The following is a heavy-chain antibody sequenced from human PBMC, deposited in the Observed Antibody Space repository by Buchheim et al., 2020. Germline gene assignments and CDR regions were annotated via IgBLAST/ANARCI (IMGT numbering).Heavy chain of an antibody. V-gene: IGHV3-30*18. D-gene: IGHD6-19*01. CDR2: ISYDGSNK. J-gene: IGHJ4*02. Sequence: QVQLVESGGGVVQPGRSLRLSCAASGFTFSSYGMHWVRQAPGKGLEWVAVISYDGSNKYYADSVKGRFTISRDNSKNTLYLQMNSLRAEDTAVYYCVKGQTEAVAGTGDFDYWGQGTL. CDR3: VKGQTEAVAGTGDFDY. CDR1: GFTFSSYG.